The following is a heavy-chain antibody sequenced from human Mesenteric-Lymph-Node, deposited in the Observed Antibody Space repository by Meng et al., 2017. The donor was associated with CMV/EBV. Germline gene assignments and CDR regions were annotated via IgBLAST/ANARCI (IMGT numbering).Heavy chain of an antibody. Sequence: SGPTLVKPTQTLTLTCTFSGFSLSTSGVGVGWIRQPPGKALEWLAHIFSNGEKSYSTSLKNRLTISKHTSRSQVVLTMINMDPMDTATYYCARILYTASATSDRFDTWGQGTLVTVSS. V-gene: IGHV2-26*01. CDR1: GFSLSTSGVG. D-gene: IGHD2-21*02. CDR3: ARILYTASATSDRFDT. CDR2: IFSNGEK. J-gene: IGHJ5*02.